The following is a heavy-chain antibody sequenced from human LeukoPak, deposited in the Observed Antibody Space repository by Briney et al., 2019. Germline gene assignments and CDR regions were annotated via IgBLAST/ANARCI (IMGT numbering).Heavy chain of an antibody. CDR3: ERDWGVTARPGYMDV. J-gene: IGHJ6*03. CDR2: IYYSGST. Sequence: SETLSRTCTVSGGSISSTSYYWGWIRQPPGKGLEWIGCIYYSGSTHYNPSLKSRISISLDTSKNQFSLRLSSVTAADKAVYCCERDWGVTARPGYMDVWGKGTTVTVSS. D-gene: IGHD6-6*01. V-gene: IGHV4-39*07. CDR1: GGSISSTSYY.